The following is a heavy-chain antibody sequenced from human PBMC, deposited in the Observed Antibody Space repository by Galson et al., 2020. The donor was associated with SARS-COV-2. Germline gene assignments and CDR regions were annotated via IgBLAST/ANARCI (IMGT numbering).Heavy chain of an antibody. CDR1: GYTFTGYY. V-gene: IGHV1-2*02. D-gene: IGHD3-10*01. J-gene: IGHJ4*02. Sequence: ASVKVSCKASGYTFTGYYMHWVRQAPGQGLEWMGWINPNSGGTNYAQKFQGRVTMTRDTSISTAYIELSRLRSDDTAVYYCARDSSAGSGSYYQIWGQGTLVTVSS. CDR2: INPNSGGT. CDR3: ARDSSAGSGSYYQI.